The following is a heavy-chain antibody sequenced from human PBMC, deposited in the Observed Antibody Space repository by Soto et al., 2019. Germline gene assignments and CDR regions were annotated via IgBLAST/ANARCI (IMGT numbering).Heavy chain of an antibody. CDR2: IYYSGST. V-gene: IGHV4-59*08. Sequence: QAQLQESGPGLVKPSETLSLTCTVSSGSISNYYWSWIRQPPGKGLEWIGYIYYSGSTNYNPSLKSRVTISVDTSKNQFSLKLNSVTAADTAVYYCARHKGSGYDYWGQGTLVTVSS. D-gene: IGHD5-18*01. J-gene: IGHJ4*02. CDR1: SGSISNYY. CDR3: ARHKGSGYDY.